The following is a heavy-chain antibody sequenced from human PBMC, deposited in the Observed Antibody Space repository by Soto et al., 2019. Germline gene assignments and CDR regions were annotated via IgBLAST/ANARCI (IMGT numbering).Heavy chain of an antibody. CDR2: IIPIFGTT. D-gene: IGHD3-22*01. J-gene: IGHJ5*02. V-gene: IGHV1-69*06. CDR1: GGTFGSDA. Sequence: ASVKVSCKASGGTFGSDAIIWVRQAPGQGIEWVGRIIPIFGTTNYAQNLQGRVTISADKSTLTSYMELHSLTSDDTALYYCARDRQDSGYYTNWLDLWGQGTQVTVSS. CDR3: ARDRQDSGYYTNWLDL.